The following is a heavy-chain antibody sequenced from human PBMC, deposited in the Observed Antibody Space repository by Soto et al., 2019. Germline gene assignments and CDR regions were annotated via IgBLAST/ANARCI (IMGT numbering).Heavy chain of an antibody. CDR2: IIPIFGTA. CDR3: ARGKYCSGGSCYVWFDP. V-gene: IGHV1-69*06. CDR1: GGSLSSYA. Sequence: SLKVTCKASGGSLSSYASIWVRQAPGQGLEFMGGIIPIFGTANYAQKFQGRVTITADKSTSTAYMELSSLRSEDTAVYYCARGKYCSGGSCYVWFDPWGQGTLVTVSS. D-gene: IGHD2-15*01. J-gene: IGHJ5*02.